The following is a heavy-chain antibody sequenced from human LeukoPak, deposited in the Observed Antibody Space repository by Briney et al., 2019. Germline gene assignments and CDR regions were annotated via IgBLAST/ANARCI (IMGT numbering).Heavy chain of an antibody. Sequence: PGGSLRLSCAASGFIFNSYGMSWVRQAPGKGLEWVSSISGSGDNTYYVDSVKGRFTISRDNSNNMLYLQMNSLRAEDTAVYYCAPLAVAGPDFDYWGQGTLVTVSS. D-gene: IGHD6-19*01. CDR3: APLAVAGPDFDY. J-gene: IGHJ4*02. CDR1: GFIFNSYG. V-gene: IGHV3-23*01. CDR2: ISGSGDNT.